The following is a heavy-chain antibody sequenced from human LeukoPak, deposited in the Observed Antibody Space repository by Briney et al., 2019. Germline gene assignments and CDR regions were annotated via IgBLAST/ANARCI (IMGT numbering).Heavy chain of an antibody. CDR1: GYTFTSYG. CDR3: ARDNLESKGYCSGGSCYPFDY. V-gene: IGHV1-18*01. CDR2: ISAYNGNT. J-gene: IGHJ4*02. Sequence: ASVKVSCKASGYTFTSYGISWVRQAPGQGLEWMGWISAYNGNTNYAQKLQGSVTMTTDTSTSTAYMELRSLRSDDTAVYYCARDNLESKGYCSGGSCYPFDYWGQGTLVTVSS. D-gene: IGHD2-15*01.